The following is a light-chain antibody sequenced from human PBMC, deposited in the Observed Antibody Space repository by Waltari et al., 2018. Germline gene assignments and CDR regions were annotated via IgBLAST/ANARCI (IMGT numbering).Light chain of an antibody. CDR1: QKLNTF. J-gene: IGKJ5*01. Sequence: DIQMTQSPSTVSASLGHRVTITCRASQKLNTFLSWYQQKPGAVPNLLIYDASTLERGVPSRFSGSGSGTHFTLTISGLQPDDFATYYCQQYYDYPINFGQGTRL. V-gene: IGKV1-5*01. CDR3: QQYYDYPIN. CDR2: DAS.